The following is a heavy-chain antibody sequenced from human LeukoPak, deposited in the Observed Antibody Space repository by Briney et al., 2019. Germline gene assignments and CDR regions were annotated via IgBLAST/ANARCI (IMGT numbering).Heavy chain of an antibody. CDR2: VYNSGTT. J-gene: IGHJ4*02. CDR3: ARDAY. CDR1: GGSFSGYY. V-gene: IGHV4-34*11. Sequence: SETLSLTCAAYGGSFSGYYWSWIRQPPGKGLEWIGCVYNSGTTVYNPSLTGRVTISVDTSKNQYSLNLRSVTAADVAVYYCARDAYWGQGILVTVSS.